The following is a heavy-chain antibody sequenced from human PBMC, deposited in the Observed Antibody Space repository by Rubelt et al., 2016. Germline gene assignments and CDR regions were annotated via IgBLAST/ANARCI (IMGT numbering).Heavy chain of an antibody. CDR3: AIVATLGYCSTSCGSCYRFDF. CDR1: GYIFTTYA. J-gene: IGHJ4*02. Sequence: QIQLAQSGPEVKKPGASVKVSCKASGYIFTTYAFNWVRQASGQGLEWMGWMNPHSGNTDYAQAFQGRVSMTRYTSISTAYMELSSLRSDDTAVDYCAIVATLGYCSTSCGSCYRFDFWGQGTQVTVSS. CDR2: MNPHSGNT. V-gene: IGHV1-8*02. D-gene: IGHD2-8*01.